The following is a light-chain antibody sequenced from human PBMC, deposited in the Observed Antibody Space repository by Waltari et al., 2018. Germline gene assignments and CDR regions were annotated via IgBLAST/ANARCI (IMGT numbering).Light chain of an antibody. CDR1: SSNIGAGYD. CDR3: QSYDSSLSGVV. Sequence: QSVLTQPPSVSGAPGQRVTISCTGSSSNIGAGYDVHWYQQLPGTAPKLLIYDTRGRPSGVPDRFSGSKSGTSASRAITGLQAEDEADYYCQSYDSSLSGVVFGGGTKLTVL. J-gene: IGLJ3*02. V-gene: IGLV1-40*01. CDR2: DTR.